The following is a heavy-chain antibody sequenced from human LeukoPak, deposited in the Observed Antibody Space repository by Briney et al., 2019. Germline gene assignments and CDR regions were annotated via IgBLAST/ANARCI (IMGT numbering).Heavy chain of an antibody. V-gene: IGHV4-61*01. CDR3: ARSRAFNSGAFDP. Sequence: KASETLSLTCTVSGASVSSASHWTWIRQPPGKGVEWIAHIYNGVNTNYNPSLKSRVTISVDTSKNQFSLRLNSVTAADTAVYYCARSRAFNSGAFDPWGQGSLVTVSS. J-gene: IGHJ5*02. D-gene: IGHD1-26*01. CDR2: IYNGVNT. CDR1: GASVSSASH.